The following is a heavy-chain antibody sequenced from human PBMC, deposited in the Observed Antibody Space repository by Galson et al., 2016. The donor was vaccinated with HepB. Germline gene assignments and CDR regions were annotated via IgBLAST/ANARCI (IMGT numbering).Heavy chain of an antibody. J-gene: IGHJ4*02. Sequence: SLRLSCVASGLTFSSYAMSWVRQAPGKGLEWVSAISGNGDSIYYADSVRGRFTISRDNSKNTLFLQINSLRAEDTAVFYCAKDVHYDFWSALHNYFEYWGQGTLVTVSS. CDR3: AKDVHYDFWSALHNYFEY. D-gene: IGHD3-3*01. V-gene: IGHV3-23*01. CDR1: GLTFSSYA. CDR2: ISGNGDSI.